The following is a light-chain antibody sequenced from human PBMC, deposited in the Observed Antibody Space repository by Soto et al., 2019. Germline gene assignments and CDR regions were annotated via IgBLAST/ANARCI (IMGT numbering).Light chain of an antibody. CDR3: QQLNSYPLT. CDR2: KAS. Sequence: IQMTQSPSTLSASVGDRVTITCRASQTIDSWLAWYQQRPGKPPNLLIYKASTLASGVPSRFSGSGSGTDFTLTISSLQPEDFATYYCQQLNSYPLTFGGGTKVDIK. J-gene: IGKJ4*01. CDR1: QTIDSW. V-gene: IGKV1-5*03.